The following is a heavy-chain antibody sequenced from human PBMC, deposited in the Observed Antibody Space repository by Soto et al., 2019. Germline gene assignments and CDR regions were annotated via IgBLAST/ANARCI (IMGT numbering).Heavy chain of an antibody. V-gene: IGHV1-18*01. J-gene: IGHJ6*02. CDR2: ISAYNGNT. CDR3: ARDLADTAMVTSYYYYYGMDV. CDR1: GYTFTSYG. D-gene: IGHD5-18*01. Sequence: ASVKVSCKASGYTFTSYGISWVRQAPGQGLEWMGWISAYNGNTNYAQKLQGRVTMTTDTSTSTAYMELRSLRSDDTAVYYCARDLADTAMVTSYYYYYGMDVWGQGTTVTVSS.